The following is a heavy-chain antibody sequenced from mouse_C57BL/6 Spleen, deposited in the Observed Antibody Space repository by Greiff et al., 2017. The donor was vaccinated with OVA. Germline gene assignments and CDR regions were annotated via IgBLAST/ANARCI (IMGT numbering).Heavy chain of an antibody. J-gene: IGHJ1*03. V-gene: IGHV1-58*01. Sequence: VQLQQSGAELVRPGSSVKMSCKTSGYTFTSYGINWVKQRPGQGLEWIGYIYIGNGYTEYNEKFKGKATLTLDTSSSTAYMQLSSLTSEDSASYVCARCYGSSYRYFDVWGTGTTVTVSS. CDR3: ARCYGSSYRYFDV. CDR2: IYIGNGYT. D-gene: IGHD1-1*01. CDR1: GYTFTSYG.